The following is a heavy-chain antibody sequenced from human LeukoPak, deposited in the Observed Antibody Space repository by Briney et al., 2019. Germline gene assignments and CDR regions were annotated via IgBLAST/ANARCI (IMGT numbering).Heavy chain of an antibody. CDR2: ISHSGNT. V-gene: IGHV4-59*02. D-gene: IGHD6-19*01. Sequence: SETLSLTCTVSGGSVSGYYRSWLRQPPGKGLEWIAYISHSGNTNYNPSLKSRVTISKDTSKNQFSLRLNSATAADTAVYHCARGAGWYEYWGQGTLVTVSS. J-gene: IGHJ4*02. CDR1: GGSVSGYY. CDR3: ARGAGWYEY.